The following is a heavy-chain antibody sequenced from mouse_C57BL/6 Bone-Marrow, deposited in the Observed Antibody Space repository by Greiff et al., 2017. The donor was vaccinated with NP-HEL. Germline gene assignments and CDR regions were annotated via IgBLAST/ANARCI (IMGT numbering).Heavy chain of an antibody. Sequence: EVKLMESGGDLVKPGGSLKLSCAASGFTFSSYGMSWVRPTPAKRLEWVATISSGGSYTYYPDSVKGRFTISRDNAKNTLYLQMSSLKSEDTAMYYCARDPLYYYGSSPYAMDYWGQGTSVTVSS. J-gene: IGHJ4*01. CDR2: ISSGGSYT. V-gene: IGHV5-6*01. CDR3: ARDPLYYYGSSPYAMDY. CDR1: GFTFSSYG. D-gene: IGHD1-1*01.